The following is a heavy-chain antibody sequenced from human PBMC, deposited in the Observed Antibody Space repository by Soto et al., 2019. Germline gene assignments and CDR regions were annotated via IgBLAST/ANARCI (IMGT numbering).Heavy chain of an antibody. CDR1: GYPFTNNY. Sequence: ASVKVSCKTLGYPFTNNYMHWVRQAPGQGLEWMGWIRAYNGDTNYAQKFQTRVTMTTDTSTDTAYMDPKSLTSDDTAIYYCARAGAAPYYYYGLDIWGQGTTVTVSS. CDR2: IRAYNGDT. J-gene: IGHJ6*02. CDR3: ARAGAAPYYYYGLDI. D-gene: IGHD3-10*01. V-gene: IGHV1-18*01.